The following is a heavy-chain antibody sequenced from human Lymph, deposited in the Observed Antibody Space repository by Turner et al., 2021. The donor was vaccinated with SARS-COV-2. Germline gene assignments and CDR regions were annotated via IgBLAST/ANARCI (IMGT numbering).Heavy chain of an antibody. D-gene: IGHD3-22*01. CDR2: IIPIFGTT. V-gene: IGHV1-69*01. CDR1: GGTFSSYA. Sequence: QVQLVQSGAEVKRPGSSVKVSCKASGGTFSSYAISGVRQAPGQGLEWMGGIIPIFGTTNYAQKFQGRVTITADESTSTSYMELSSLKSADTAVYYCARNLGYDSSGFYYDYWGQGSLVTVSS. J-gene: IGHJ4*02. CDR3: ARNLGYDSSGFYYDY.